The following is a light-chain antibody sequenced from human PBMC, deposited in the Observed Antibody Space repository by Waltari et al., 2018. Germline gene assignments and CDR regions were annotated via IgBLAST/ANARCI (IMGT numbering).Light chain of an antibody. V-gene: IGKV3D-15*01. CDR2: GVS. CDR1: QSVSSS. J-gene: IGKJ1*01. CDR3: QHYARLPGT. Sequence: SCSASQSVSSSLAWYQQKPGQSPRLLIYGVSTRDTGITDRFSGGGSGTDFSLRISSVEAEDFGVYYCQHYARLPGTFGQGTKVEIK.